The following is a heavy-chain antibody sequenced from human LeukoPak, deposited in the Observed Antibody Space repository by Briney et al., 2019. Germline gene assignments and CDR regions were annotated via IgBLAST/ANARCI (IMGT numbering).Heavy chain of an antibody. V-gene: IGHV1-2*02. J-gene: IGHJ5*02. Sequence: PVASVKVSRKASGYTFTGYYMHWVRQAPGQGLEWMGWINPNSGGTNYAQKFQGRVTMTRDTSISTAYMELSRLRSDDTAVYYCARANWNWRSGGSNWFDPWGQGTLVTVSS. CDR1: GYTFTGYY. D-gene: IGHD3-10*01. CDR2: INPNSGGT. CDR3: ARANWNWRSGGSNWFDP.